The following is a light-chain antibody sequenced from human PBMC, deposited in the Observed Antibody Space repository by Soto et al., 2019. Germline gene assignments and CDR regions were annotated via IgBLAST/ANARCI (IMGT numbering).Light chain of an antibody. CDR3: SSYTSISTLV. CDR1: NSDVGGYNY. CDR2: DVS. Sequence: QSVLTQPASVSGSPGQSITMSCTGTNSDVGGYNYVSWYQQHPGKAPKLMIYDVSNRPSGVSNRFSASKSGNTASLTISGLQAEDEADYYCSSYTSISTLVFGTGTQLTVL. V-gene: IGLV2-14*03. J-gene: IGLJ1*01.